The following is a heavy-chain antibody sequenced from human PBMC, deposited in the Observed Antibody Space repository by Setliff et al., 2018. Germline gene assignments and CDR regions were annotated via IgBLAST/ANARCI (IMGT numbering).Heavy chain of an antibody. D-gene: IGHD2-15*01. CDR3: ARGYCSGGSCADFDY. J-gene: IGHJ4*02. CDR1: GFRFTSFG. V-gene: IGHV7-4-1*02. CDR2: INTNTGFP. Sequence: ASVKVSCKTSGFRFTSFGFSWVRQAPGQGLEWMGWINTNTGFPTYAQGFTGRFVFSLDTSVSTAYLQISSVKAEDTAVYYCARGYCSGGSCADFDYWGQGTLVTVSS.